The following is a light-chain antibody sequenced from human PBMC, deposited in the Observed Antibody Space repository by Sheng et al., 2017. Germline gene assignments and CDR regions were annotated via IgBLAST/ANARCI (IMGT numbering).Light chain of an antibody. J-gene: IGKJ4*01. CDR3: QQLNSYPPP. Sequence: DIQLTQSPSFLSASVGDRVTITCRASQDISSYLAWYQQKPGKAPKLLIYAASTLQSGVPSRFSGSGSGTEFTLTISSQQPEDFATYYCQQLNSYPPPFGGGTKVEIK. CDR2: AAS. V-gene: IGKV1-9*01. CDR1: QDISSY.